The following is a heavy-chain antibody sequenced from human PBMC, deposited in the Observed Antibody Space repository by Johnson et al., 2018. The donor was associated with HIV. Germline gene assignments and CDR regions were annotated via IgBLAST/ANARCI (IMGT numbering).Heavy chain of an antibody. CDR3: ARIRVAVITEVGAFDM. D-gene: IGHD3-22*01. V-gene: IGHV3-30-3*01. CDR2: ISYDGTNK. J-gene: IGHJ3*02. CDR1: GFTFSYYA. Sequence: QVLLVESGGGVVQPGRSLRLSCAASGFTFSYYAMHWVRQVPGKGLEWVAVISYDGTNKYYANSVKGRFTISRDNSKNTLYLQMNSLRAEDTAVYLCARIRVAVITEVGAFDMWGQGTMVTVSS.